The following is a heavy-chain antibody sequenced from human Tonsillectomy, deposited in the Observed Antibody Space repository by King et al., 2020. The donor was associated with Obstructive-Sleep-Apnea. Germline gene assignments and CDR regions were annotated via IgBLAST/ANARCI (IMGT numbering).Heavy chain of an antibody. Sequence: QLQESGPGLVKPSETLSLTCTVSGGSISSSSYYWGWIRQPPGKGLEWIGSIYYSGSTYYNPSLKSRVTISVDTSKNQFSLKLSSVTAADTAVYYCARGRYGYFPFDYWGQGTLVTVSS. D-gene: IGHD5-18*01. J-gene: IGHJ4*02. CDR3: ARGRYGYFPFDY. CDR1: GGSISSSSYY. V-gene: IGHV4-39*07. CDR2: IYYSGST.